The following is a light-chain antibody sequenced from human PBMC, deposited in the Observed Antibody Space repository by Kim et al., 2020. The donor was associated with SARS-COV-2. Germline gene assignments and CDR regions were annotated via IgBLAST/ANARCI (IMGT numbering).Light chain of an antibody. CDR1: QSVSSY. Sequence: EIVLTQSPATLSLSPGERATLSCRASQSVSSYLAWYQQKPGQAPRLLIYDASNRATGIPARFSGSGSGTDFTLTISSLEPEDFAVYYCQQLGVTFGPGTKWIS. CDR3: QQLGVT. V-gene: IGKV3-11*01. J-gene: IGKJ3*01. CDR2: DAS.